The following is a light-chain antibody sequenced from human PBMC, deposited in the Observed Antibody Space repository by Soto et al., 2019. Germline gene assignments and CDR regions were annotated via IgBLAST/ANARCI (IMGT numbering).Light chain of an antibody. CDR3: MQALQTPFT. CDR2: LGS. Sequence: DIVMTQSPLSLPATPGEPASISCRSSQSLMHTTGYNYLHWYLQKPGQSPQLLMYLGSDRASGVPDRFSGSGSGTDFTLTISRVEAEDVGVYYCMQALQTPFTFGPGTKVDIK. V-gene: IGKV2-28*01. J-gene: IGKJ3*01. CDR1: QSLMHTTGYNY.